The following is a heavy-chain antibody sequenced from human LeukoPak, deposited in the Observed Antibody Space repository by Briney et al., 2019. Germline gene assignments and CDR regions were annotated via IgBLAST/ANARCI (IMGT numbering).Heavy chain of an antibody. CDR1: GGSISSGGYY. CDR3: ARGTPLLEWFPHGMDV. Sequence: PSETLSLTCTVSGGSISSGGYYWSWIRQHPGKGLEWIGYIYYSGSTYYNPSLKSRVTISVDTSKNQFSLKLSSVTAADTAVYYCARGTPLLEWFPHGMDVWGQGTTVTVSS. CDR2: IYYSGST. D-gene: IGHD3-3*01. V-gene: IGHV4-31*03. J-gene: IGHJ6*02.